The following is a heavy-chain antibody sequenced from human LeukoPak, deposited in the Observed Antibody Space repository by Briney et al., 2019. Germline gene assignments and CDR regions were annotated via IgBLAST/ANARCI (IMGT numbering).Heavy chain of an antibody. Sequence: SETLSLTCTVSDGSIRSHYWSWIRQPAGKGVEWIGRIYSNGSTNYNPSLKSRVTISLDKSKNQFSLKLTSVTAADTAVFYCARDAPYIVLGVILYYMDVWGKGTTVTASS. CDR3: ARDAPYIVLGVILYYMDV. CDR1: DGSIRSHY. D-gene: IGHD3-10*01. V-gene: IGHV4-4*07. CDR2: IYSNGST. J-gene: IGHJ6*03.